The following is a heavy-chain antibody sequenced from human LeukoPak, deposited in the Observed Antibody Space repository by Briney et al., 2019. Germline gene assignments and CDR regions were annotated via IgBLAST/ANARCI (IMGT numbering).Heavy chain of an antibody. CDR3: AKEVEDHVDKGPTNYFNY. CDR1: GFTFSSYA. J-gene: IGHJ4*02. CDR2: IRYDGSNK. D-gene: IGHD5-12*01. V-gene: IGHV3-30*02. Sequence: PGGSLRLSCAASGFTFSSYAMHWVRQAPGKGLEWVAFIRYDGSNKYYADSVKGRFTISRDNSKNTLYLQMNSLRAEDTAVYYCAKEVEDHVDKGPTNYFNYWGQGTLVTVSS.